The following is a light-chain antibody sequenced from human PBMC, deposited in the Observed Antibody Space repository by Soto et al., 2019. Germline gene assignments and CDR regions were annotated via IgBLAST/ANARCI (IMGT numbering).Light chain of an antibody. CDR3: QQYGSSSTWT. V-gene: IGKV3-20*01. J-gene: IGKJ1*01. CDR2: AAS. CDR1: QSVSSAY. Sequence: EIVLTQSPGILSLSPGARATLSCRASQSVSSAYLAWYQHKPGQPPTLLIYAASSRVTGIPDRFSGSGSGTDFTLTISRLEPEDFAVYYCQQYGSSSTWTFGQGTKVEIK.